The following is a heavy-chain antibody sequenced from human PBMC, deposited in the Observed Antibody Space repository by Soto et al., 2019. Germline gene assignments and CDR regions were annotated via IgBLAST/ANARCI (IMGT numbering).Heavy chain of an antibody. J-gene: IGHJ4*02. CDR1: GFTFSSYA. CDR3: ARDYSSTTPNSYGYFDY. V-gene: IGHV3-30-3*01. D-gene: IGHD5-18*01. CDR2: ISYDGSNK. Sequence: PGGSLRLSCAASGFTFSSYAMHWVRQAPGKGLEWVAVISYDGSNKYYADSVKGRFTISRDNSKNTLYLQMNSLRAEDTAVYYCARDYSSTTPNSYGYFDYWGQGTLVTVSS.